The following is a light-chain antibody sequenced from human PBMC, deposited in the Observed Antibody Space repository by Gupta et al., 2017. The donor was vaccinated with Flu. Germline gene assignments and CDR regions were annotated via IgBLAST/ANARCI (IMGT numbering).Light chain of an antibody. CDR2: GAS. J-gene: IGKJ1*01. CDR1: QTVSSSY. CDR3: QHYGSSPET. Sequence: EIVLTQSPVTLTLSPGERATLSCRASQTVSSSYLAWHQQNPGEAPRLLIDGASSRATGIPERFSSRGAGADFTITISRLEDEDVTDYYCQHYGSSPETFGRGTRVEIK. V-gene: IGKV3-20*01.